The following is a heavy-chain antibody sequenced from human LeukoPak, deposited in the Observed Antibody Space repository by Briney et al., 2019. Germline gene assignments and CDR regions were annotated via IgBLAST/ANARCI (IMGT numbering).Heavy chain of an antibody. CDR3: ARDRNYYSSGRYWETKDHLYRDV. J-gene: IGHJ6*03. D-gene: IGHD3-10*01. V-gene: IGHV4-59*01. Sequence: SETLSLTCTVSGVPISSYYWSWIRQPPGKGLEWIGYVYYGGSTNYNPSLKSRVTISVDTSKNQFSLKLRSLTAAYTAVYYCARDRNYYSSGRYWETKDHLYRDVWGKGTTVTVSS. CDR1: GVPISSYY. CDR2: VYYGGST.